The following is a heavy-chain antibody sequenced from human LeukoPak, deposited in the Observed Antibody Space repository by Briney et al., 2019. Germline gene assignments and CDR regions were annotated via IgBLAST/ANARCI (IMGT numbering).Heavy chain of an antibody. CDR3: AKDRSDSSGWYYFDY. J-gene: IGHJ4*02. CDR2: IYYSGTT. D-gene: IGHD6-19*01. CDR1: GGSISSDY. V-gene: IGHV4-59*01. Sequence: PSETLSLTCSVSGGSISSDYWSWIRQPPGKGLEWIGYIYYSGTTNYNPSLKSRVTISVDTSKNQFSLKLTSVTAADTAVYYCAKDRSDSSGWYYFDYWGQGTLVTVSS.